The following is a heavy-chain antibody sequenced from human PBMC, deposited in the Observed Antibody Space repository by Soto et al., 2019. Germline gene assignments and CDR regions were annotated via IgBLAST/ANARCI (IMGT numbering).Heavy chain of an antibody. CDR2: MNPNSGNT. Sequence: GASVKVSCKASGYTFTSYDINWVRQATGQGLEWMGWMNPNSGNTGYAQKFRGRVTMTRNTSISTAYMELSSLRSEDTAVYYCAAYCSGGSCYSAFDIWGQGTMVTVSS. V-gene: IGHV1-8*01. J-gene: IGHJ3*02. D-gene: IGHD2-15*01. CDR3: AAYCSGGSCYSAFDI. CDR1: GYTFTSYD.